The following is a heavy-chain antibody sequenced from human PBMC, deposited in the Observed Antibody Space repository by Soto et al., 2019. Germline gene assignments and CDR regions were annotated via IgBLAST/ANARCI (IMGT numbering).Heavy chain of an antibody. D-gene: IGHD3-3*01. CDR1: GFTFSSYA. CDR2: ISGSGGST. Sequence: GGSLRLSCAASGFTFSSYAMSWVRQAPGKGPEWVSAISGSGGSTYYADSVKGRFTISRDNSKNTLYLQMNSLRAEDTAVYYCAKVPIFGVVPNWFDPWGQGTLVTVSS. V-gene: IGHV3-23*01. J-gene: IGHJ5*02. CDR3: AKVPIFGVVPNWFDP.